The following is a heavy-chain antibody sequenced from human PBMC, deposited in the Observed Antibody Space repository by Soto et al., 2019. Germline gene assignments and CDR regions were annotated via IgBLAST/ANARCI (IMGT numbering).Heavy chain of an antibody. J-gene: IGHJ5*02. V-gene: IGHV3-53*01. CDR3: ARSRYCSGGSCYFLPWFDP. CDR2: IYSGGST. CDR1: GFTVISNY. Sequence: GGSLRLSCAASGFTVISNYMSWVRQAPGKGLEWVSVIYSGGSTYYADSVKGRFTISRDNSKNTLYLQMNSLRAEDTAVYYCARSRYCSGGSCYFLPWFDPWGQGTLVTVSS. D-gene: IGHD2-15*01.